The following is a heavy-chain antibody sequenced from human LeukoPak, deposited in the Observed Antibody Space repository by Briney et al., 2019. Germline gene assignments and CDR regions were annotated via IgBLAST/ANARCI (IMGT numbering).Heavy chain of an antibody. Sequence: ASVTVSCKVSGYTLTELSMHWVRQAPGKGLEWMGGFDPEDGETIYARKFQGRVTMTEDTSTDTAYMELSSLRSEDTAVYYCATEASSYYDAFDIWGQGTMVTVSS. J-gene: IGHJ3*02. D-gene: IGHD6-6*01. CDR1: GYTLTELS. V-gene: IGHV1-24*01. CDR2: FDPEDGET. CDR3: ATEASSYYDAFDI.